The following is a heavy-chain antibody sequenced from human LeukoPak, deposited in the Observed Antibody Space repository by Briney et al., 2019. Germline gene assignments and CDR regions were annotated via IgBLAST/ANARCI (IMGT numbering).Heavy chain of an antibody. Sequence: GASVKVSCKASGGTFSSYAISWVRQAPGQGLEWMGGIIPIFGTANYAQKFQGRVTITADESTSTAYMELSSLRSEDTAVYYCAREGGSCYEGAFDIWGQGTMVTVSS. CDR1: GGTFSSYA. J-gene: IGHJ3*02. CDR2: IIPIFGTA. CDR3: AREGGSCYEGAFDI. V-gene: IGHV1-69*13. D-gene: IGHD2-15*01.